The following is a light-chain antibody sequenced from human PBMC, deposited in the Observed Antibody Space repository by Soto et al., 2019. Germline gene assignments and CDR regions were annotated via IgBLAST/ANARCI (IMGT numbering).Light chain of an antibody. Sequence: DLLMTQSPSTLSASVGDRVTITCRASQSISTWLAWYQQKPGKAPKVLIYDASILKSGVPSRFSGSGSGTEFTLTISSLQPDDFATYYCQQYNSFLFTFGPGTKVDIK. CDR3: QQYNSFLFT. J-gene: IGKJ3*01. CDR2: DAS. V-gene: IGKV1-5*01. CDR1: QSISTW.